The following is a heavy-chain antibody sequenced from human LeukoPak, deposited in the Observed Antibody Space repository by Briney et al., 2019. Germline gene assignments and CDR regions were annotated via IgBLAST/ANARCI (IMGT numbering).Heavy chain of an antibody. J-gene: IGHJ4*02. Sequence: GASVKVSCKASGYTLTNYYIHWVRPAPVQGLEWMGIINASGGSTSYAQKCQGRVTMTRDTSTSTVYMELSSLRSEDTAVYYCARDSSGWLPFDYWGQGTLVTVSS. V-gene: IGHV1-46*01. CDR1: GYTLTNYY. CDR2: INASGGST. D-gene: IGHD6-19*01. CDR3: ARDSSGWLPFDY.